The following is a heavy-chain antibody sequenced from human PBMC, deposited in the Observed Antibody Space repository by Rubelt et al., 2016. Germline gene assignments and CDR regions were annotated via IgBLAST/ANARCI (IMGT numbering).Heavy chain of an antibody. D-gene: IGHD3-3*01. J-gene: IGHJ4*02. V-gene: IGHV4-34*01. Sequence: QVHLQQWGAGLLKPSETLSLTCAVYGGSFSGYYWSWIRQPPGKGLEWIGEINHSGSTNYNPSLKSRVTISVDTSKNQFSLKLSSVTAADTAVYYCARDLNDSLDYWGQGTLVTVSS. CDR2: INHSGST. CDR3: ARDLNDSLDY. CDR1: GGSFSGYY.